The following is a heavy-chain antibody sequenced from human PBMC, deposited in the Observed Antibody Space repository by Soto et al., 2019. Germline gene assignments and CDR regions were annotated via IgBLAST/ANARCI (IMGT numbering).Heavy chain of an antibody. Sequence: SLRLSCAASGFTFSSYSMNWFRQAPGQGLEWVSSISSSSSYIYYGDSVKGRFTISRDNAKNSLYLQMNSRRAEDTAVYYFARRRYWDIVATTYNWFDPWGQGTLVTLSS. J-gene: IGHJ5*02. D-gene: IGHD5-12*01. V-gene: IGHV3-21*01. CDR1: GFTFSSYS. CDR2: ISSSSSYI. CDR3: ARRRYWDIVATTYNWFDP.